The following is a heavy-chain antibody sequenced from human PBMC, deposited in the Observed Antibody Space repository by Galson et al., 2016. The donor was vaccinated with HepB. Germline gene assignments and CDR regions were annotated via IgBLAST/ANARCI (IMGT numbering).Heavy chain of an antibody. V-gene: IGHV3-21*01. Sequence: SLRLSCAASGFTFSKYSMNWVRQAPGKGLQWVSSISSSSNDIQYADSMKGRFTISRDNSKNSLYLQMFSLRADDTAVYYCTRDSTNFDLWGQGTLVIVSS. CDR2: ISSSSNDI. CDR1: GFTFSKYS. J-gene: IGHJ5*02. CDR3: TRDSTNFDL.